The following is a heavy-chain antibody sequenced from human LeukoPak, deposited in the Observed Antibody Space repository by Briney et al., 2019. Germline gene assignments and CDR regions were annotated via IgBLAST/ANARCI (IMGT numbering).Heavy chain of an antibody. V-gene: IGHV4-39*07. CDR2: IYYSGST. J-gene: IGHJ6*03. CDR3: ARGYCSGGSCYSSYYYSYMDV. Sequence: SETLSLTCTVSGGSISSSSYYWGWIRQPPGKGLEWIGSIYYSGSTYYSPSLKSRVTISVDTSMNQFSLKLSSVTAADTAVYYCARGYCSGGSCYSSYYYSYMDVWGKGTTVTVSS. CDR1: GGSISSSSYY. D-gene: IGHD2-15*01.